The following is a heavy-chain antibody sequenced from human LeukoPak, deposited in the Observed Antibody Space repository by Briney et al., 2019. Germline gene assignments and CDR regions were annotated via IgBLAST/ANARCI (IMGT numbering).Heavy chain of an antibody. J-gene: IGHJ4*02. D-gene: IGHD3-22*01. V-gene: IGHV3-21*01. CDR3: ARDPLYDSSGYYQIDY. CDR1: GFTFSSYS. Sequence: GGSLRLSCAASGFTFSSYSMNWVRQAPGKGLEWVSSISSSSSYIYYADSVKGRFTISRDNAKNSLYLQMNSLRAEDTAVYYCARDPLYDSSGYYQIDYWGQGTLVTVPS. CDR2: ISSSSSYI.